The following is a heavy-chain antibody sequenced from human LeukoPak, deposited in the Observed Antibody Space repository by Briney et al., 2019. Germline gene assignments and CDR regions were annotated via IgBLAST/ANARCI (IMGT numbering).Heavy chain of an antibody. D-gene: IGHD3-22*01. J-gene: IGHJ1*01. CDR1: GGSISSGDYY. V-gene: IGHV4-30-4*01. CDR2: IYYSGST. CDR3: ARANHVPIQPNYYDSSGYLPAEYFQH. Sequence: PSETLSLTCIVSGGSISSGDYYWSWIRQPPGTGLEWIGYIYYSGSTYYNPSLKSRVTISVDTSKNQFSLKLSSVTAADTAVYYCARANHVPIQPNYYDSSGYLPAEYFQHWGQGTLVTVSS.